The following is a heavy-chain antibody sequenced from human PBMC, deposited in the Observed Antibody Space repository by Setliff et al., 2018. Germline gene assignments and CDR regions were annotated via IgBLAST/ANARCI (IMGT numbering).Heavy chain of an antibody. CDR2: INPNSGGT. Sequence: ASVKVSCKASGYTFTGYYMHWVRQAPGQGLEWMGWINPNSGGTNYAQKFQGWVTMTRDTSISTAYMEQSRLRSDDTAVYYCARGALYYDSSGYYPDYWGQGTLVTVSS. CDR1: GYTFTGYY. CDR3: ARGALYYDSSGYYPDY. J-gene: IGHJ4*02. D-gene: IGHD3-22*01. V-gene: IGHV1-2*04.